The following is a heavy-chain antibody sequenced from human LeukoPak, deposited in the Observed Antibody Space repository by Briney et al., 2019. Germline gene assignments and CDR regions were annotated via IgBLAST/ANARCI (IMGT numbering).Heavy chain of an antibody. J-gene: IGHJ5*02. D-gene: IGHD4-17*01. CDR3: ARSYGDYVMYWFDP. V-gene: IGHV1-69*13. Sequence: ASVKVSCKASGGTFSSYAISWVRQAPGQGLEWMGGIIPIFGTANYAQKFQGRVTLTADEFTNTAYMELSSLRSEDTAVYYCARSYGDYVMYWFDPWGQGTLVTVSS. CDR1: GGTFSSYA. CDR2: IIPIFGTA.